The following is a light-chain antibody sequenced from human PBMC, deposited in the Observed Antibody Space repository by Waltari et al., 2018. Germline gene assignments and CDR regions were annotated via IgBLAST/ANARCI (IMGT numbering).Light chain of an antibody. CDR3: HQYSSTPWT. Sequence: ETVMTQSPGTLSVSPGDRVTLSCRASQSVSSELAWYQQKPGQTPRLLIYGASTGVTAIPARFSGSGSGTEFTLTISSLQPEDFAVYYCHQYSSTPWTFGQGTKVEVK. V-gene: IGKV3-15*01. CDR1: QSVSSE. J-gene: IGKJ1*01. CDR2: GAS.